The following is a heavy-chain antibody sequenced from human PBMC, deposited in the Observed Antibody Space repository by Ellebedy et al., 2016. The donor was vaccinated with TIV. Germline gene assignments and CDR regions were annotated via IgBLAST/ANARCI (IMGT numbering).Heavy chain of an antibody. Sequence: MPSETLSLTCTVSGASISSDFWHWIWQPPGKGLEWIGYIYYSGRTRYNPSLKSRVTIAVNTSKNQFSLNLSSVTAADTAVYYCARERNYYDSSGYGTPDAFDIWGQGTMVTVSS. V-gene: IGHV4-59*01. D-gene: IGHD3-22*01. CDR2: IYYSGRT. CDR1: GASISSDF. J-gene: IGHJ3*02. CDR3: ARERNYYDSSGYGTPDAFDI.